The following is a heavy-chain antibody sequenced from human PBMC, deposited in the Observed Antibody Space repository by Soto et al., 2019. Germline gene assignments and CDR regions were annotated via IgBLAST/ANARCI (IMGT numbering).Heavy chain of an antibody. J-gene: IGHJ6*02. CDR3: ARGEQLELYYYYGMDV. Sequence: GASVKVSCKASGYTFTGYYMHWVRQATGQGLEWMGWINPNSGGTNYAQKFQGWVTMTRDTSISTAYMELSRLRSDDTAVYYCARGEQLELYYYYGMDVWGQGTTVTVSS. V-gene: IGHV1-2*04. CDR1: GYTFTGYY. D-gene: IGHD6-6*01. CDR2: INPNSGGT.